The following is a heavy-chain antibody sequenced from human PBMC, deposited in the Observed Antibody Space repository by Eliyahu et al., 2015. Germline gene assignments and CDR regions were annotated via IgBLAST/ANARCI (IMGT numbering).Heavy chain of an antibody. J-gene: IGHJ6*02. D-gene: IGHD3-10*01. CDR3: SKGVANYYYGMDV. CDR2: ISWNSGNI. V-gene: IGHV3-9*01. CDR1: GXTFDDYS. Sequence: CFAXGXTFDDYSXHWFRQVPGKGLEWVSGISWNSGNIGSADSVKGRFTISRDNAKNSLYLQMDNLRPEDTAIYYCSKGVANYYYGMDVWGQGTTVTVSS.